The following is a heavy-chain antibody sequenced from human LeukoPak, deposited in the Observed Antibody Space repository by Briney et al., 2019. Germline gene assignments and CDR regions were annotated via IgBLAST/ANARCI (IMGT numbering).Heavy chain of an antibody. D-gene: IGHD3-3*01. Sequence: GGSLRLSCAASGFSFDDYAIHWVRQGPGKGLEWVAGISWNSGSIRYADSVKGRFTISRDNAKNSLFLQMNSLRVEDTALYYCAKGGNKYYDFWIGYWGQGTLVTVSS. CDR2: ISWNSGSI. V-gene: IGHV3-9*01. CDR1: GFSFDDYA. J-gene: IGHJ4*02. CDR3: AKGGNKYYDFWIGY.